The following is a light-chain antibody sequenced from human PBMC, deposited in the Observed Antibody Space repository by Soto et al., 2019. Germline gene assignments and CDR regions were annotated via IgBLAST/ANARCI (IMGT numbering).Light chain of an antibody. CDR1: SGHSSYA. Sequence: QPVLTQSPSASASLGASVKLTCTLSSGHSSYAIAWHQQQPEKGPRYLMKLNSDGSHSKGDGIPDRFSGSSSGAARYLTIPSLQSEDEADYYCQTWGTGIQVFGGGTKLTVL. V-gene: IGLV4-69*01. CDR2: LNSDGSH. J-gene: IGLJ2*01. CDR3: QTWGTGIQV.